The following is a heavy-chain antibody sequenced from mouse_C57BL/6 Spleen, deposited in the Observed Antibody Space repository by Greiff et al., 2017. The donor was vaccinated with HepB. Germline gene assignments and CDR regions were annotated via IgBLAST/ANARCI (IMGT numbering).Heavy chain of an antibody. D-gene: IGHD2-4*01. J-gene: IGHJ3*01. CDR1: GYTFTDYN. Sequence: EVQLQQSGPELVKPGASVKIPCKASGYTFTDYNMDWVKQSHGKSLEWIGDIKPNNGGTIYNQKFKGKATLTVDKSSSTAYMELRSLTSEDTAVYYFAIYYDYEGWFAYWGQGTLVTVSA. CDR2: IKPNNGGT. CDR3: AIYYDYEGWFAY. V-gene: IGHV1-18*01.